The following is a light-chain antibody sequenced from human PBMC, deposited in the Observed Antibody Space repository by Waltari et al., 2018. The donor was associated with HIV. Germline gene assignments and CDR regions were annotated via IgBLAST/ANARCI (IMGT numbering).Light chain of an antibody. CDR3: SSFTTSNTLL. Sequence: QSALTQPASVSGSPGQSITVSCTGTSSDLGAYNYVSWYQQTPGTAPKLVIYDVNKRPSGISNRFSGPKSGPTASLTISGLQTEDEAHYYCSSFTTSNTLLFGGGTKVTVL. CDR2: DVN. J-gene: IGLJ2*01. CDR1: SSDLGAYNY. V-gene: IGLV2-14*01.